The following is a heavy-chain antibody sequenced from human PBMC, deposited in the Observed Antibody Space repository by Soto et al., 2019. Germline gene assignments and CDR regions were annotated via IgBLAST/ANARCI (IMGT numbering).Heavy chain of an antibody. CDR1: GFTFSSYA. V-gene: IGHV3-23*01. CDR2: ISDSGGST. J-gene: IGHJ4*02. D-gene: IGHD6-25*01. CDR3: AKGGLGQRLGLGD. Sequence: EVQLLESGGGLVQPGGSLRLSCAASGFTFSSYAMSWVRQVPGKGLEWVSSISDSGGSTYYADSVRGRFTISRDSSKSTLFLQMNTLRGEDTALYYCAKGGLGQRLGLGDWGQGTLVTVSS.